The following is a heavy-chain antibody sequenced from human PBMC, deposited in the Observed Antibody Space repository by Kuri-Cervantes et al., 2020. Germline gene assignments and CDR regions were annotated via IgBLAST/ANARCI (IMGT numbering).Heavy chain of an antibody. Sequence: GGSLRLSCAASGFTFSRYDMHWVRQSTGKGLEWVSAFGSVGDTYYSDSVKGRFTISRENAKNSLYLQMNSLRAGDTAVYYCAKGDTAMAFLVDYWGQGTLVTVSS. J-gene: IGHJ4*02. CDR3: AKGDTAMAFLVDY. CDR2: FGSVGDT. D-gene: IGHD5-18*01. CDR1: GFTFSRYD. V-gene: IGHV3-13*01.